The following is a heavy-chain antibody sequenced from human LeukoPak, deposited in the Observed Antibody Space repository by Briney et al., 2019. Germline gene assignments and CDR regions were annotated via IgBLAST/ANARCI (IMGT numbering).Heavy chain of an antibody. D-gene: IGHD5/OR15-5a*01. Sequence: GGSLRLSCAASGFSFSNYWMHWVRQAPGKGLVWVSRINSDGSSTTYADSVKGRFTISRDNAKNTLYLQMNSLRADDTAVYYCARVITVYNVYEEVAEYFQYWGQGTLVTVSS. J-gene: IGHJ1*01. CDR1: GFSFSNYW. V-gene: IGHV3-74*01. CDR3: ARVITVYNVYEEVAEYFQY. CDR2: INSDGSST.